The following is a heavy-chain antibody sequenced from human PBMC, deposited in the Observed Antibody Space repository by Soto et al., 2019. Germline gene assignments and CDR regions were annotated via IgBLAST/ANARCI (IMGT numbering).Heavy chain of an antibody. CDR1: GGSISSYY. J-gene: IGHJ5*02. CDR3: ARDGGYCSSTSCYWRDWFDP. D-gene: IGHD2-2*01. V-gene: IGHV4-59*01. CDR2: IYYSGST. Sequence: SETLSLTCTVSGGSISSYYWSWIRQPPGKGLEWFGYIYYSGSTNYNPSLKSRVTISVDTSKNQFSLKLSSVTAADTAVYYCARDGGYCSSTSCYWRDWFDPWGQGTLVTVS.